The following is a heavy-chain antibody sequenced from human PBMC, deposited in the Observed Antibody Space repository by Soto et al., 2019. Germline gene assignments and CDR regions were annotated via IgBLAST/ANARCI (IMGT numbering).Heavy chain of an antibody. CDR1: GYTLTELS. CDR2: FDPEDGET. CDR3: ETRIDYGDYFPAYPGI. D-gene: IGHD4-17*01. V-gene: IGHV1-24*01. J-gene: IGHJ4*02. Sequence: ASVKVSCKVSGYTLTELSMHWVRQAPGKGLEWMGGFDPEDGETIYAQKFQGRVTMTEDTSTDTAYMELSSLRSEDTAVYYCETRIDYGDYFPAYPGIWGQGTLVTVSS.